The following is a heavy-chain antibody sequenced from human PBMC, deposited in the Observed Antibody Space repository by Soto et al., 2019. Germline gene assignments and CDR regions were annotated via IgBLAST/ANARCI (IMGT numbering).Heavy chain of an antibody. Sequence: TLSLTCTVSGGSISSGGYYWSWIRQHPGKGLEWIGYIYYSGSTYYNPSLKSRVTISVDTSKNQFSLKLSSVTAADTAVYYCAIGNYDSSFYAFDIWGQGTMVTVSS. V-gene: IGHV4-31*03. CDR1: GGSISSGGYY. D-gene: IGHD3-22*01. CDR2: IYYSGST. J-gene: IGHJ3*02. CDR3: AIGNYDSSFYAFDI.